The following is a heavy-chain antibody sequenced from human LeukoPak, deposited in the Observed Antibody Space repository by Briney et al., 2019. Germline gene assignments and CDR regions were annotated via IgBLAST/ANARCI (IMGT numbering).Heavy chain of an antibody. D-gene: IGHD2-15*01. CDR2: ISSGSSAI. J-gene: IGHJ4*02. V-gene: IGHV3-48*01. CDR1: GFTFSASN. Sequence: GGSLRLSCAASGFTFSASNMNWVRQAPEKGLEWVSSISSGSSAIYYADSVRGRFTISRDNAKKSLYLQLNSLRAEDTAVYYCARDRCGTSCYRYYFDYWGQGTLVTVSS. CDR3: ARDRCGTSCYRYYFDY.